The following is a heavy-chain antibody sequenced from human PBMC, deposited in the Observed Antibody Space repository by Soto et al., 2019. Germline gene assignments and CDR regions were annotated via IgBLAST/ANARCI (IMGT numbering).Heavy chain of an antibody. CDR3: AKTFTSRYCSSTSCYRGGWDYYMDV. CDR1: GFTFSSYG. V-gene: IGHV3-30*18. CDR2: ISYDGSNK. J-gene: IGHJ6*03. D-gene: IGHD2-2*01. Sequence: QVQLVESGGGVVQPGRSLRLSCAASGFTFSSYGMHWVRQAPGKGLEWVAVISYDGSNKYYADSVKGRFTISRDNSKNTLYMQMNSLRAEDTAVYYCAKTFTSRYCSSTSCYRGGWDYYMDVWGKGTTVTDSS.